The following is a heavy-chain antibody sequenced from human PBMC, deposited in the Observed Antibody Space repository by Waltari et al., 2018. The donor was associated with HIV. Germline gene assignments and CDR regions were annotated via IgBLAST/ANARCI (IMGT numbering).Heavy chain of an antibody. CDR1: GESFNAFY. Sequence: QVRLVQWGAEVLKPSETLFHHCAGYGESFNAFYWTWIRQRPARGLEWIGSANHRGIKYYNPSVRRRVTVSVDTAKNQFSLRLTSVAAADSAIYYCARWNDTFGYHYPFYYFDYCSQGSLIAVSS. J-gene: IGHJ4*02. D-gene: IGHD1-1*01. CDR2: ANHRGIK. CDR3: ARWNDTFGYHYPFYYFDY. V-gene: IGHV4-34*02.